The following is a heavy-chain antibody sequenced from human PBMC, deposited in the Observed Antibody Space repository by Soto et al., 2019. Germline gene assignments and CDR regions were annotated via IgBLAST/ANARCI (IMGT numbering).Heavy chain of an antibody. D-gene: IGHD2-21*01. CDR3: AKGPYCGHDY. J-gene: IGHJ4*02. V-gene: IGHV3-23*01. CDR1: GFTFSVYA. Sequence: EVQLLESGGGLVQPGGSLRLSCAASGFTFSVYAMSWVRQAPGKGLECVSGISGSGGSTSYADSVKGRFTISRDNSKNTLSVQMKSLRAEDTAIYYCAKGPYCGHDYWGPGTLVTVSS. CDR2: ISGSGGST.